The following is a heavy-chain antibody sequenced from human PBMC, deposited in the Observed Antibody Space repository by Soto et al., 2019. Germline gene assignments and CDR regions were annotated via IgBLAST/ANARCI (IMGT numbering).Heavy chain of an antibody. CDR1: GFTLTSFW. D-gene: IGHD1-1*01. J-gene: IGHJ4*02. Sequence: VGSLRLSCEASGFTLTSFWMTWVRQAPGKGLEWVANIHEDGRERYYVDSVKGRFTISRDNTNNSVYLQMNSLRVEDTALYYCARDNNWSYDYWGQGILVTVSS. CDR3: ARDNNWSYDY. CDR2: IHEDGRER. V-gene: IGHV3-7*03.